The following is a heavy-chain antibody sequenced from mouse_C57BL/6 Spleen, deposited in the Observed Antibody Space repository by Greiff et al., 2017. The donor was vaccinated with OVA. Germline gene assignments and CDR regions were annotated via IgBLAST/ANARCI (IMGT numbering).Heavy chain of an antibody. CDR3: ARRGNYDYFDY. V-gene: IGHV1-59*01. D-gene: IGHD2-1*01. CDR1: GYTFTSYW. CDR2: IDPSDSYT. J-gene: IGHJ2*01. Sequence: QVHVKQPGAELVRPGTSVKLSCKASGYTFTSYWMHWVKQRPGQGLEWIGVIDPSDSYTNYNQKFKGKATLTVDTSSSTAYMQLSSLTSEDSAVYYCARRGNYDYFDYWGQGTTLTVSS.